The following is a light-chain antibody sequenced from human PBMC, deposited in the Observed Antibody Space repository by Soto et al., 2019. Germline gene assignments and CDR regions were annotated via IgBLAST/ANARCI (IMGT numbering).Light chain of an antibody. CDR3: QQYDSSPRT. CDR1: QSLRATY. CDR2: GAS. Sequence: EVVLTQSPDTLSLSPGETATLSCRASQSLRATYVAWYQQRPGQAPRLLIYGASNRATGIPDRFSGSGSGTDFTLTISRLEPEDFAVYYCQQYDSSPRTFGQGTKVDIK. J-gene: IGKJ1*01. V-gene: IGKV3-20*01.